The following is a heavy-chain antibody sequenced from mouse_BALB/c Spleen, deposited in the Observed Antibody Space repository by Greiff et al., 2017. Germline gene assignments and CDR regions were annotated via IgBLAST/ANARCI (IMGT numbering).Heavy chain of an antibody. D-gene: IGHD2-4*01. Sequence: EVQRVESGGDLVKPGGSLKLSCAASGFTFSSYGMSWVRQTPDKRLEWVATISSGGSYTYYPDSVKGRFTISRDNAKNTLYLQMSSLKSEDTAMYYCANPSYDYDGFAYWGQGTLVTVSA. V-gene: IGHV5-6*01. CDR1: GFTFSSYG. CDR2: ISSGGSYT. J-gene: IGHJ3*01. CDR3: ANPSYDYDGFAY.